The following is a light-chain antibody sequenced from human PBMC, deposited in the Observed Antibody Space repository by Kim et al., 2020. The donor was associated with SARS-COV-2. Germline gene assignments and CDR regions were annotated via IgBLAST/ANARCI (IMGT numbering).Light chain of an antibody. V-gene: IGLV4-69*01. J-gene: IGLJ3*02. CDR2: LNSDGSH. Sequence: QLVLTQSPSASASLGASVKLTCTLSSGHSSYAIAWHQQQPEKGPRYLMKLNSDGSHSKGDGIPDRFSGSSSGAERYLTISSLQSEDEADYYCQTWGTGIHWVCGGGTQLTVL. CDR1: SGHSSYA. CDR3: QTWGTGIHWV.